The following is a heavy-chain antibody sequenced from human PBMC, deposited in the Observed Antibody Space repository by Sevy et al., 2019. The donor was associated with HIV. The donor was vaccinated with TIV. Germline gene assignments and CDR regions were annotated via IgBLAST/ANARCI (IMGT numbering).Heavy chain of an antibody. V-gene: IGHV4-59*01. CDR3: SRESIGAVGDFDY. CDR2: IYYSGST. D-gene: IGHD6-13*01. Sequence: SETLSLTCTVSGGSIRNYFWSWIRQPPGKGLEWIGYIYYSGSTNYNPSLKTRLTISLDTSKNQFSLNLSSVTAADTAVYYCSRESIGAVGDFDYWGQGTLVTVSS. CDR1: GGSIRNYF. J-gene: IGHJ4*02.